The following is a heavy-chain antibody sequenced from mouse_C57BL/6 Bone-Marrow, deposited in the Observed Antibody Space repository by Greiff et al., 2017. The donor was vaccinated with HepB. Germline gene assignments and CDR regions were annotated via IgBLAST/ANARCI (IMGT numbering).Heavy chain of an antibody. D-gene: IGHD2-2*01. CDR3: ARGRGLPYYFDY. J-gene: IGHJ2*01. Sequence: QVQLQQPGAELVRPGSSVKLSCKASGYTFTSYWMHWVKQRPIQGLEWIGNIDPSDSDTHYNQKFKDKATLTVDKSSSTAYMQLSSLTSEDSAVYYCARGRGLPYYFDYWGQGTTLTVSS. CDR2: IDPSDSDT. V-gene: IGHV1-52*01. CDR1: GYTFTSYW.